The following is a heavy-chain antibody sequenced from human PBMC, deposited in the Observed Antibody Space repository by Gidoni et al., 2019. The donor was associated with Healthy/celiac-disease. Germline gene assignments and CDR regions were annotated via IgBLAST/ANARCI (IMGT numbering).Heavy chain of an antibody. CDR1: GYTRTELS. CDR3: ATIPNCSSTSCYENAFDI. D-gene: IGHD2-2*01. CDR2: FDPEDGET. J-gene: IGHJ3*02. Sequence: QVQRVQAAAEVRKHGASVKDSCSVSGYTRTELSMPWVRQAPGKGLGWMGGFDPEDGETIYAQTFQGRVTMTEDTSTDTAYIGLSSLRSEDTAVYYCATIPNCSSTSCYENAFDIWGQGTMVTVSS. V-gene: IGHV1-24*01.